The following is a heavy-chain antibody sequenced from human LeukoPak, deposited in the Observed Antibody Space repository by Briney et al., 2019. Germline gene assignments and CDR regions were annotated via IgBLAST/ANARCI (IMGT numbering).Heavy chain of an antibody. V-gene: IGHV4-59*01. J-gene: IGHJ2*01. D-gene: IGHD5-24*01. CDR1: GGSISNYY. CDR2: IHSSGST. CDR3: ARDSECGWLDFDL. Sequence: SETLSLTCTVSGGSISNYYWSWIRQPPGKGLEWIGYIHSSGSTNYNPSLKSRVTISVDTSKNQFSLKLSSVTAADTAVYYCARDSECGWLDFDLWGRGTLVTVSS.